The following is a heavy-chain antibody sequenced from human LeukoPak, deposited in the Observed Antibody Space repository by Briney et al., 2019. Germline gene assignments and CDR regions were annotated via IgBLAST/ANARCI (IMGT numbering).Heavy chain of an antibody. CDR2: MHYSGST. V-gene: IGHV4-39*07. J-gene: IGHJ4*02. D-gene: IGHD1-26*01. Sequence: NPSETLSLTCTVSGGSISSSSYYWGWIRQPPGKGLEWIASMHYSGSTTNNPSLKSRVTISADTSKNQFSLKLSSVTAADTAVYYCAGTMESVSFSTFDYWGQGTLVTVSS. CDR3: AGTMESVSFSTFDY. CDR1: GGSISSSSYY.